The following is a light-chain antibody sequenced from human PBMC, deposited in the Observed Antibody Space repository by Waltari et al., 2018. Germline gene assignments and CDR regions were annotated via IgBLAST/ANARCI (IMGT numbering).Light chain of an antibody. V-gene: IGKV1-27*01. CDR1: QGSSND. J-gene: IGKJ3*01. CDR2: DAS. Sequence: DIQMTHTPSSLSASVGDRVTITCRAGQGSSNDLAWYQQKPGQVPQLLIYDASTLQAGDPSRFSGSGSGTDFTLTISSLQPEDFATYYCQKNNSAPLNFGPGTKVDIK. CDR3: QKNNSAPLN.